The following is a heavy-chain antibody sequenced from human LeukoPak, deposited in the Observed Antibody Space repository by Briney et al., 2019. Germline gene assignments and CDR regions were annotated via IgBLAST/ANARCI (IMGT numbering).Heavy chain of an antibody. CDR1: GFTFSSYA. Sequence: PGGSLRLSCAASGFTFSSYAMSWVRQAPGKGLEWVSAISGSGGSTYYADSVKGRFTISRDNSKNTLYLQMNSLRAEDTDVYYCAKNAEHDYGDYGSSSYWGQGTLVTVSS. J-gene: IGHJ4*02. D-gene: IGHD4-17*01. CDR3: AKNAEHDYGDYGSSSY. CDR2: ISGSGGST. V-gene: IGHV3-23*01.